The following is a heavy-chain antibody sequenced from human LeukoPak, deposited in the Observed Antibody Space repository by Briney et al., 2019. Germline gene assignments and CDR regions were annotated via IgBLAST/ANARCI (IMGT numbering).Heavy chain of an antibody. CDR2: ISGSGGST. J-gene: IGHJ4*02. CDR1: GFTFSSYA. D-gene: IGHD6-19*01. Sequence: GGSLTLTCAASGFTFSSYAMSWVRQAPGKGLEWVSAISGSGGSTYYADSVKGRFTISRDNSKNTLYLQMNSLRAEDTAVYYCAKDLVAQWLVPFEYWGQGTLVTVSS. CDR3: AKDLVAQWLVPFEY. V-gene: IGHV3-23*01.